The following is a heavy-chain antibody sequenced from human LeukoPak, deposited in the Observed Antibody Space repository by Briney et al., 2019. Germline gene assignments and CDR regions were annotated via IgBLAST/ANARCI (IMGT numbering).Heavy chain of an antibody. CDR2: LNPNSGDT. V-gene: IGHV1-2*02. CDR3: ARGRNIEMTTMSGGSDY. J-gene: IGHJ4*02. Sequence: ASVKVSCKASGYTFTDYYMHWVRQAPGQGLEWMGWLNPNSGDTNYAQKFQGRVSMTRDQSISRAYMDLSDLRSDDTAVYYCARGRNIEMTTMSGGSDYWGQGTLVTVSS. CDR1: GYTFTDYY. D-gene: IGHD5-24*01.